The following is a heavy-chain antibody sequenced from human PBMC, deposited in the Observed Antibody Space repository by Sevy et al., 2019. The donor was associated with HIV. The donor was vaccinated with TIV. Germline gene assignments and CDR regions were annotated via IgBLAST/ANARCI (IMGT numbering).Heavy chain of an antibody. V-gene: IGHV3-21*01. J-gene: IGHJ4*02. CDR3: ARDFTIFGVVSGIDY. D-gene: IGHD3-3*01. CDR2: ISDDSRYI. CDR1: GFTFRSYS. Sequence: GGSLRLSCAASGFTFRSYSMNWVRQAPGKGLEWLSSISDDSRYIYYSDSVKGRFTISRANAKSSLYLQMNSLRVEDTAIYYCARDFTIFGVVSGIDYWVQGNLVTVSS.